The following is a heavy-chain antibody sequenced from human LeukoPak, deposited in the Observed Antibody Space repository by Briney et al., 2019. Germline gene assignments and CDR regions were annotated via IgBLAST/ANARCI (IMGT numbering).Heavy chain of an antibody. CDR2: IYTSGST. CDR1: GGSISSYY. CDR3: ARDRGYGDYFDAFDI. D-gene: IGHD4-17*01. J-gene: IGHJ3*02. V-gene: IGHV4-4*07. Sequence: SETLSLTCTVSGGSISSYYWNWIRQPAGKGLEWIGHIYTSGSTNYNLSLKSRVTMSVDTSKKQFSLKLTSVTAADTAVYYCARDRGYGDYFDAFDIWGQGSMVTVSS.